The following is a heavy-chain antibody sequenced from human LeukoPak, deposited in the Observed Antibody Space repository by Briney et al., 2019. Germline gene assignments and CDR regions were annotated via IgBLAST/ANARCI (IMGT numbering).Heavy chain of an antibody. D-gene: IGHD3-9*01. Sequence: SETLSLTCTVSGGSISSYYWSWIRQPPGKGLEWIGYIYYSGSTNYNPSLKSRVTISVDTSKNQFSLKLSSVTAADTAVYYCARDISTGYSTPGYWGQGTLVTVSS. CDR1: GGSISSYY. CDR2: IYYSGST. V-gene: IGHV4-59*01. CDR3: ARDISTGYSTPGY. J-gene: IGHJ4*02.